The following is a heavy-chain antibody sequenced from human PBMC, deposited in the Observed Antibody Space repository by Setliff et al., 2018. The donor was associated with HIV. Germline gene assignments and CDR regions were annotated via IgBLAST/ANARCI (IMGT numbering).Heavy chain of an antibody. J-gene: IGHJ3*02. Sequence: PGASVKVSCKASGYSFARYGLSWVRQAPGQGLEWMGWISGFNGNTKYAQSFQDRVAMTTETATSTAYMEMRSLRSDDTAVYFCARVPYRSAWFSGGHDAFDIWGQGTMVTVS. CDR3: ARVPYRSAWFSGGHDAFDI. D-gene: IGHD6-19*01. V-gene: IGHV1-18*01. CDR1: GYSFARYG. CDR2: ISGFNGNT.